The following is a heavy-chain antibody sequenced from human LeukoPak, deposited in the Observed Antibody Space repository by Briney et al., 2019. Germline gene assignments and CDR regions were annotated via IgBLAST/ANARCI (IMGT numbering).Heavy chain of an antibody. CDR1: GFTFSTYG. CDR3: ARDLEIGSSSYYFDY. V-gene: IGHV3-33*01. CDR2: IWCDGGNK. Sequence: AGGSLRLSCAASGFTFSTYGMHWVRQAPGKGLEWVAAIWCDGGNKYYADSVRGRFTISRDNFKNTLYLQMNSLRAEDTAVYYCARDLEIGSSSYYFDYWGQGTLVTVSS. D-gene: IGHD3-3*01. J-gene: IGHJ4*02.